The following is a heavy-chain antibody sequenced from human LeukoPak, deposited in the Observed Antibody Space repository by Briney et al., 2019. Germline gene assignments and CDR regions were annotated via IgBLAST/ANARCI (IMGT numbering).Heavy chain of an antibody. Sequence: GESLRISCKGSGYNFTSYWISWVRRMPGKGLEWMGRIDPSDSYTNYSPSFQGHVTISADKSISTAYLQWSSLKASDTAMYYCARQGLLWFGELLPPFDYWGQGTLVTVSS. CDR2: IDPSDSYT. D-gene: IGHD3-10*01. CDR1: GYNFTSYW. V-gene: IGHV5-10-1*01. J-gene: IGHJ4*02. CDR3: ARQGLLWFGELLPPFDY.